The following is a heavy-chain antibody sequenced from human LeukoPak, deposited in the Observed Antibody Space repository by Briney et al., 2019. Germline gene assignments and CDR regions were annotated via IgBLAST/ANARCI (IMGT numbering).Heavy chain of an antibody. CDR3: ARHVVAYDYGDY. Sequence: SDTLSLTCIGSGGSISSSTYYWGWTRQPPGKGLEWIGSIYYTGSSYYNPSLKSRVTISVDTSENQFSLRLSSVTAADTAVYYCARHVVAYDYGDYWGQGTLVTVSS. CDR1: GGSISSSTYY. J-gene: IGHJ4*02. V-gene: IGHV4-39*01. D-gene: IGHD4-17*01. CDR2: IYYTGSS.